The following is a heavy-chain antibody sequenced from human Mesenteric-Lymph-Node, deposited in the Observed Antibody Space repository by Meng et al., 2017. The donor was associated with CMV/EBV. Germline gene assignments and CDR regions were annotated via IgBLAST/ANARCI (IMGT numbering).Heavy chain of an antibody. Sequence: SETLSLTCNVSGGSINNADYYWNWIRLSPGKGLEWIGYIYYSGSAYYTPSLKSRLNMSVDTSKNQFSLHLSSVTAADTAVYYCARAYAYYYDSSVYYFDYWGQGALVTVSS. CDR2: IYYSGSA. CDR1: GGSINNADYY. V-gene: IGHV4-30-4*08. CDR3: ARAYAYYYDSSVYYFDY. J-gene: IGHJ4*02. D-gene: IGHD3-22*01.